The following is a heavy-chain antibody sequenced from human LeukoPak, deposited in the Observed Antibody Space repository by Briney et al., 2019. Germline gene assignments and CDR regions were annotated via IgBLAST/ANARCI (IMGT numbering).Heavy chain of an antibody. J-gene: IGHJ3*02. V-gene: IGHV3-48*03. Sequence: GGSLRLSCAASGFTFSSYELYWVRQAPGKGLEWISYISSSSSTIKYADSVRGRFTISRADARESLFLQMNSLRAEDTAIYYCGASRQYVGAFDNWGQGTLVTVSS. CDR2: ISSSSSTI. CDR1: GFTFSSYE. D-gene: IGHD3-16*01. CDR3: GASRQYVGAFDN.